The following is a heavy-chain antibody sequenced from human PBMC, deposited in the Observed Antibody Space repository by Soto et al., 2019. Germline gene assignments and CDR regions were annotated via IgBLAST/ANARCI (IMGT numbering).Heavy chain of an antibody. J-gene: IGHJ4*02. D-gene: IGHD3-3*01. CDR2: IKSKTDGGTT. CDR3: TTDRNQLRSLEWLLGFDY. CDR1: GFTFSNAW. Sequence: GGSLRLSCAASGFTFSNAWMSWVRQAPGKGLEWVGRIKSKTDGGTTDYAAPVKGRFTISRDDSKNTLYLQMNSLKTEDTAVYYCTTDRNQLRSLEWLLGFDYWGQGTLVTVSS. V-gene: IGHV3-15*01.